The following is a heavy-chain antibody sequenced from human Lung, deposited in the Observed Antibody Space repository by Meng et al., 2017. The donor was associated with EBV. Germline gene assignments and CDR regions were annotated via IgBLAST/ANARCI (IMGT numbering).Heavy chain of an antibody. J-gene: IGHJ4*02. CDR1: GGSISSGDYY. Sequence: QVQLPYAGPGVVTPSGTLTITCTVSGGSISSGDYYWSCIRQPPGKGLEWIGYIYYSGSTYYKPSLKSRVTISVDTSKNQFSLKLSSVTAADTAVYYCAREWCSGGSCYPDYWGQGTLVTVSS. CDR2: IYYSGST. CDR3: AREWCSGGSCYPDY. V-gene: IGHV4-30-4*01. D-gene: IGHD2-15*01.